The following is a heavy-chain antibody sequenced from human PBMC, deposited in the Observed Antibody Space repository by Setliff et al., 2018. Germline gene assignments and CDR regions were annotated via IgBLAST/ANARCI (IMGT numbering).Heavy chain of an antibody. CDR2: INPDTGDT. V-gene: IGHV1-2*02. D-gene: IGHD2-2*01. CDR3: TRDANIVVVPPHRTAFDI. J-gene: IGHJ3*02. Sequence: ASVKVSCKASGNIFTGHFLHWVRQAPGQGLEWMGWINPDTGDTHYPVNFQGRVTMTTDTSTGTADMELRNLRSDDTAVYYCTRDANIVVVPPHRTAFDIWGQGTMVTVSS. CDR1: GNIFTGHF.